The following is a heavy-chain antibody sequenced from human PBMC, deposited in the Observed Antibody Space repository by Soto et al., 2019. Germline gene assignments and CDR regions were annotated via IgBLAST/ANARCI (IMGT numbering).Heavy chain of an antibody. J-gene: IGHJ4*02. CDR1: GGSINTFY. CDR3: AREGSYSAYNFAHGIQLWSFDF. CDR2: IFSSGST. Sequence: LSLTCTVSGGSINTFYRSWVRQPAGKGLEWIGRIFSSGSTSFNPSLESRVAMSVDTSKNHFSLNLSSVTAADMAVYYCAREGSYSAYNFAHGIQLWSFDFWGQGALVTVSS. D-gene: IGHD5-12*01. V-gene: IGHV4-4*07.